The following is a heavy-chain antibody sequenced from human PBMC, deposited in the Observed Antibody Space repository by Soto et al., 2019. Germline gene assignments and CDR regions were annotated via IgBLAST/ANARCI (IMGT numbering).Heavy chain of an antibody. Sequence: SVSNAWMNWVREAPGKGLEWVGGIKSKTDGGTTDYAAPVKGRFTISRDDSKNTLYLQMNSLKTEDTAVYYCTTEFKGYWGQGTLVTVSS. CDR3: TTEFKGY. CDR2: IKSKTDGGTT. J-gene: IGHJ4*02. V-gene: IGHV3-15*07. CDR1: SVSNAW.